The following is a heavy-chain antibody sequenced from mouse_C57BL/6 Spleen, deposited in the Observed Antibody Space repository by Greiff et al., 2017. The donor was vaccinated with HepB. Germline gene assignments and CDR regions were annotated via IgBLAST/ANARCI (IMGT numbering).Heavy chain of an antibody. J-gene: IGHJ1*03. Sequence: QVQLQQPGPGLVQPSQSLSITCTVSGFSLTSYGVHWVRQSPGKGLEWLGVIWRGGSTDYNAAFMSRLSITKDNSKSQVFFKMNSLQADDTAIYYCANYYYGSSYGYFDVWGTGTTVTVSS. D-gene: IGHD1-1*01. CDR2: IWRGGST. CDR3: ANYYYGSSYGYFDV. V-gene: IGHV2-5*01. CDR1: GFSLTSYG.